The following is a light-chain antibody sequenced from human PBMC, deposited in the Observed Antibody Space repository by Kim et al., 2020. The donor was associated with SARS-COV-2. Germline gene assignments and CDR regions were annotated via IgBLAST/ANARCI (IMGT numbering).Light chain of an antibody. Sequence: SVSPGERATLSCRASESVTYNLAWYQQKPGQPPRLLIYGTSIRDTDIPARVSGSGSGTQFTLTINSLQPEDSAFYYCEQYDKWPYSFGQGTKLEI. CDR3: EQYDKWPYS. CDR2: GTS. J-gene: IGKJ2*03. CDR1: ESVTYN. V-gene: IGKV3D-15*01.